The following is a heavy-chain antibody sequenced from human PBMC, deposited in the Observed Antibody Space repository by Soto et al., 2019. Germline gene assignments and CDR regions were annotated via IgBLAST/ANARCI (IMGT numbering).Heavy chain of an antibody. Sequence: SETLSLTCAVSGHSISSGYYWGWIRQPPGKGLEWIGSIYHSGSTYYNPSLKSRVTISVDTSKNQFSLKLSSVTAADTAVYYCARDHITMVRGVTGHYYYGMDVWGQGTTVTVSS. CDR3: ARDHITMVRGVTGHYYYGMDV. D-gene: IGHD3-10*01. V-gene: IGHV4-38-2*02. J-gene: IGHJ6*02. CDR2: IYHSGST. CDR1: GHSISSGYY.